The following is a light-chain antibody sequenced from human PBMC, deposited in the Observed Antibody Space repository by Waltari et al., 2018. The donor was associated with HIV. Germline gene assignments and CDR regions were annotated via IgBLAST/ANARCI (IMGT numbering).Light chain of an antibody. V-gene: IGLV3-1*01. CDR2: QDH. CDR1: ELGDKY. Sequence: SYEVTQPPSVAVSPGQTATITCSGYELGDKYTCWYQHKPGQSPLLVIYQDHKRPSGIPDRFSGSSSGHTATLTISGYLPMDEADYYCQAWGSTTSGVFGRGTKLTVL. CDR3: QAWGSTTSGV. J-gene: IGLJ2*01.